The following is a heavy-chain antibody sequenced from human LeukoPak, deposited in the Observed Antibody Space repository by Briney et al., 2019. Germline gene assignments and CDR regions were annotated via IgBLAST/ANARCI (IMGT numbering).Heavy chain of an antibody. D-gene: IGHD6-13*01. V-gene: IGHV3-23*01. J-gene: IGHJ6*04. CDR1: GFTFSNYA. CDR2: ISDSGGST. CDR3: ARGSPLAAAGHYYYGMDL. Sequence: GGSLRLSCAASGFTFSNYAMSWVRQAPGKGLEWVSGISDSGGSTYYADSVKGRFTISRDNSKNTLYLQMNSLRAEDTAVYYCARGSPLAAAGHYYYGMDLWGKGTTVTVSS.